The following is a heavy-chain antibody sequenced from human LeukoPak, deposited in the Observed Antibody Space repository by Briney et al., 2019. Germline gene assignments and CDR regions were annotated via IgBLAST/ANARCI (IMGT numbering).Heavy chain of an antibody. D-gene: IGHD5-12*01. CDR3: AGIVATNDAFDI. CDR2: INPSGGST. J-gene: IGHJ3*02. CDR1: GYTFTSYY. Sequence: GASVKVSCKASGYTFTSYYMHWVRQAPGQGLEWMGIINPSGGSTSYAQKFQGRVTMTRDTSTSTVYRELSSLRSEDTAVYYCAGIVATNDAFDIWGQGTMVTVSS. V-gene: IGHV1-46*03.